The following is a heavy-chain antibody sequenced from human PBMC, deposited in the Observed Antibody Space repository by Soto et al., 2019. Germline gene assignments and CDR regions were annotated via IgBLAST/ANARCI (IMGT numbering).Heavy chain of an antibody. D-gene: IGHD2-2*01. CDR1: EFSVSSNY. Sequence: EVQLVESGGGLVQPGESLRLSCAASEFSVSSNYMSWVRQAPVKGLEWVSVIYASGTTYYADSVRGRFTISRDSSNHTLYLQMNRLRAADTAGHYWARIPYCFTSGCDDTDYWCQGTLVTVSS. CDR3: ARIPYCFTSGCDDTDY. CDR2: IYASGTT. J-gene: IGHJ4*02. V-gene: IGHV3-66*01.